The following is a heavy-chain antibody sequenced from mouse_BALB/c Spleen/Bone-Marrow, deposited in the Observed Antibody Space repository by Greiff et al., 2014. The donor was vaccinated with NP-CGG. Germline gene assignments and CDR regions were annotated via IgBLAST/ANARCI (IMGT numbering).Heavy chain of an antibody. Sequence: VQLQQSGAELVKPGASVKLSCTASGFNIKDTYMHWVKQRPEQGLEWIGRIDPANGNTKYDPKFQGKATITADASSNTACLQLSSPTSEDTAVYYCARWEYYAMDYWGQGTSVTVSS. CDR1: GFNIKDTY. CDR3: ARWEYYAMDY. CDR2: IDPANGNT. J-gene: IGHJ4*01. V-gene: IGHV14-3*02. D-gene: IGHD4-1*01.